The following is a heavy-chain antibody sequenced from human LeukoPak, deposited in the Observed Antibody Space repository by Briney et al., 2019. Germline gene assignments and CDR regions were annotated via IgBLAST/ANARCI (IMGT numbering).Heavy chain of an antibody. J-gene: IGHJ4*02. V-gene: IGHV4-59*01. CDR2: IYYSGST. CDR3: AREAGVPMD. Sequence: SETLSLTCTVSGGSISSYYWSWIRQPPGKGLEWIGYIYYSGSTNYNPSLKSRVTISVDTSKNQFSLKLSTVTAADTAVYYCAREAGVPMDWGQGTLVTVSS. D-gene: IGHD2-8*01. CDR1: GGSISSYY.